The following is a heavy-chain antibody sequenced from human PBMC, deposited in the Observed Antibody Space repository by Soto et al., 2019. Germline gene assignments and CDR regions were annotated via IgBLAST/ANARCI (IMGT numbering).Heavy chain of an antibody. D-gene: IGHD3-22*01. V-gene: IGHV4-34*01. CDR1: GGSFSGYY. J-gene: IGHJ4*02. CDR3: ARGYITMIVVVTYFDY. CDR2: INHSGST. Sequence: SETLSLTCAVYGGSFSGYYWSWIRQPPGKGLEWIGEINHSGSTNYNPSLKSRVTISVDTSKNQFSLKLSSVTAADTAVYYCARGYITMIVVVTYFDYWGQGTLVTVSS.